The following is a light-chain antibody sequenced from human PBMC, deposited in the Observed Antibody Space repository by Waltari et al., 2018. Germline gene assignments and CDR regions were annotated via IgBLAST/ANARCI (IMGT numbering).Light chain of an antibody. CDR3: SSYTSSTVV. CDR2: DVS. J-gene: IGLJ3*02. Sequence: QPALTQPASVSGSPGQSITISCTATSSDVGGYQYASWYQQHPGKAPTLLLYDVSHRPSGVSNRFSGSKSGNTASLTSSGLQAADEADYYCSSYTSSTVVFGGGTKLTVL. CDR1: SSDVGGYQY. V-gene: IGLV2-14*03.